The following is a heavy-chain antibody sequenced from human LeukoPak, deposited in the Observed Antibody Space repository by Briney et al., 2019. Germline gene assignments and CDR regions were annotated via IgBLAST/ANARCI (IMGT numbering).Heavy chain of an antibody. CDR2: IYHSGSA. J-gene: IGHJ5*02. D-gene: IGHD2-2*01. CDR3: ARDPRWLTPDCTSTSCYENYFDP. V-gene: IGHV4-38-2*02. Sequence: SETLSLTCGVSGYSISSGYQWAWIRQSPGKGLERIGSIYHSGSAHYNPSLKSRVTISVETSKNQFSLNMYSVTAADTAVYYCARDPRWLTPDCTSTSCYENYFDPWGQGTPVTVSS. CDR1: GYSISSGYQ.